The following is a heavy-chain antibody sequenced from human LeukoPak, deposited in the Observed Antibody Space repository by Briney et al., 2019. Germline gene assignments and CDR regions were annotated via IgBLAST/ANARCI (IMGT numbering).Heavy chain of an antibody. J-gene: IGHJ4*02. CDR3: ARHDSSGLDY. CDR2: IHYSGST. D-gene: IGHD6-19*01. V-gene: IGHV4-39*01. Sequence: SETLSLTCTVSGGSISSSSFYWAWIRQPPGKGLEWAGNIHYSGSTYYNPSLKSRVTISVDTSKNQFSLKLSSVTAADTAVYYCARHDSSGLDYWGQGTLVTVSS. CDR1: GGSISSSSFY.